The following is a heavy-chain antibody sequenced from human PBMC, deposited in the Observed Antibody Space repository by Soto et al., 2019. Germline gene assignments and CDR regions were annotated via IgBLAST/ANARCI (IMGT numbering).Heavy chain of an antibody. J-gene: IGHJ6*02. D-gene: IGHD3-3*01. CDR3: ARGFGRFSHYYGMDV. CDR1: GGSFSGYY. Sequence: PSETLSLTCAVYGGSFSGYYWSWIRQPPGKGLEWIGEINHSGSTNNNPSLKSRVTISVDTSKNQFSLKLSSVTAADTAVYYCARGFGRFSHYYGMDVWGQGTTVTVSS. V-gene: IGHV4-34*01. CDR2: INHSGST.